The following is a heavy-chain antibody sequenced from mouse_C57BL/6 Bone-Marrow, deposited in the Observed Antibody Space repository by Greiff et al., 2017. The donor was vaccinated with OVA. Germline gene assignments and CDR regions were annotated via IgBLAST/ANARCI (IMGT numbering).Heavy chain of an antibody. CDR3: ARLAGGYYGSSYVSYWYFDV. CDR1: GYTFTDYN. J-gene: IGHJ1*03. CDR2: INPNNGGT. V-gene: IGHV1-22*01. Sequence: EVQLQQSGPELVKPGASVKMSCKASGYTFTDYNMHWVKQSHGKSLEWIGYINPNNGGTSYNQKFKGKATLTVNKSSSTAYMELRSLTSEDSAVYYCARLAGGYYGSSYVSYWYFDVWGTGTTVTVSS. D-gene: IGHD1-1*01.